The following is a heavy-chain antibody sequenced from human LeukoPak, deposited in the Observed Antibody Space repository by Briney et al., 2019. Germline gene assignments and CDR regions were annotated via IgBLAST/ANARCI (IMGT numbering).Heavy chain of an antibody. CDR2: ISGSGGST. D-gene: IGHD2-21*02. CDR1: GFTFSSYE. J-gene: IGHJ6*03. CDR3: AREKVTNYYYYYMDV. Sequence: GGSLRLSCAASGFTFSSYEMNWVRQAPGKGLEWVSAISGSGGSTYYADSVKGRFTISRDNSKNTLYLQMNSPRAEDTAVYYCAREKVTNYYYYYMDVWGKGTTVTISS. V-gene: IGHV3-23*01.